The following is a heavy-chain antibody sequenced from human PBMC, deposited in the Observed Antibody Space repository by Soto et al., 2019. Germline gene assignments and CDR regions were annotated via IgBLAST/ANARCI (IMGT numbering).Heavy chain of an antibody. CDR3: ARLRVPAATSYYGSGSPTWYYFDY. CDR1: GGSFSGYY. J-gene: IGHJ4*02. V-gene: IGHV4-34*01. D-gene: IGHD3-10*01. Sequence: PSETLSLTCAVYGGSFSGYYWSWIRQPPGKGLEWIGEINHSGSTNYNPSLKSRVTISVDTSKNQFSLKLSSVTAADTAVYYCARLRVPAATSYYGSGSPTWYYFDYWGQGILVTVSS. CDR2: INHSGST.